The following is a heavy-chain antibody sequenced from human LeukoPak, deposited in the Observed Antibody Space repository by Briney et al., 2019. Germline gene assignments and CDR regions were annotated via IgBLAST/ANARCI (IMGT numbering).Heavy chain of an antibody. V-gene: IGHV6-1*01. Sequence: SQTLSLTCAISGDSVSSNSAAWNWIRQSPSRGLEWLGRTYYRSKWYNDYAVSVKSRITIKPDTSKNQFSLKLSSVTAADTAVYYCARHPRYCSSTSCNFSWVDYWGQGTLVTVSS. CDR3: ARHPRYCSSTSCNFSWVDY. CDR1: GDSVSSNSAA. D-gene: IGHD2-2*01. J-gene: IGHJ4*02. CDR2: TYYRSKWYN.